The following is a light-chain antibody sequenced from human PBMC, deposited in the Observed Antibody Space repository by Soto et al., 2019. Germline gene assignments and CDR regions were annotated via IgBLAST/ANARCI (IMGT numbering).Light chain of an antibody. CDR1: QSLLKSTGYNY. J-gene: IGKJ1*01. CDR3: MQALQTPPP. Sequence: DLVMTQSPLSLPVTPGEPASISCRSSQSLLKSTGYNYLDWYLQKPGQSPQLLIYLGSNRASGVPDRFSGSGSGTDFTLKISRVEAEDVGVYYCMQALQTPPPFGQGTKVAIK. CDR2: LGS. V-gene: IGKV2-28*01.